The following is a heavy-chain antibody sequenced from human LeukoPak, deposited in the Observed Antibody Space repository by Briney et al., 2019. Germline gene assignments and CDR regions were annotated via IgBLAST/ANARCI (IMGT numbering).Heavy chain of an antibody. D-gene: IGHD3-16*01. Sequence: GASLKISCKGSGSSFTSYWIGWGRPMPGKGLGWMGIIYPGDSDTRYSPSFQGQVTISADKSISTAYLQWSSLKASDTAMYYFARHGASGNWFDPWGQGTLVTVSS. CDR1: GSSFTSYW. CDR3: ARHGASGNWFDP. V-gene: IGHV5-51*01. CDR2: IYPGDSDT. J-gene: IGHJ5*02.